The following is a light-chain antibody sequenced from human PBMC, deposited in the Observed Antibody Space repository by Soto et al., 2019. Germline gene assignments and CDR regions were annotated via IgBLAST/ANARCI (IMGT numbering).Light chain of an antibody. CDR1: QGIKNW. CDR2: AVS. V-gene: IGKV1-12*01. CDR3: KQSSASTLT. J-gene: IGKJ4*01. Sequence: DIQMTQSPSAMSASVGHMVPITCRASQGIKNWLDWYQQKQGQAPELLIYAVSYLQSGVPSRLSGSGYGTDFTITISSMQHEDFATYFCKQSSASTLTFGGGTQVDIK.